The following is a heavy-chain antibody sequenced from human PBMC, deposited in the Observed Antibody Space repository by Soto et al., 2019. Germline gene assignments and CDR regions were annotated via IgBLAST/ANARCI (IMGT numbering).Heavy chain of an antibody. J-gene: IGHJ5*02. D-gene: IGHD3-9*01. V-gene: IGHV1-18*01. CDR1: GYTFTSYG. Sequence: ASVKVSCKASGYTFTSYGISWVRQAPGQGLERMGWISAYNGNTNYAQKIQGRVTMTTDTSTSTAYMELRSPRSDDTAVYYCATSRTAYYDILTGYYTEWFDPWG. CDR3: ATSRTAYYDILTGYYTEWFDP. CDR2: ISAYNGNT.